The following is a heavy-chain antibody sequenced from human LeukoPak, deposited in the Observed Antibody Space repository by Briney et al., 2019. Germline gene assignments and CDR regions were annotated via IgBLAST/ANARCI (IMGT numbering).Heavy chain of an antibody. CDR2: IYYSGST. CDR1: GGSISSYC. D-gene: IGHD3-22*01. CDR3: ARHYDSSSYWYYFDY. Sequence: SETLSLTCTVSGGSISSYCWSWIRQPPGKGLEWIGYIYYSGSTNYNPSLKSRVTISVDTSKNQFSLKLSSVTAADTAVYYCARHYDSSSYWYYFDYWGQGTLVTVSS. J-gene: IGHJ4*02. V-gene: IGHV4-59*08.